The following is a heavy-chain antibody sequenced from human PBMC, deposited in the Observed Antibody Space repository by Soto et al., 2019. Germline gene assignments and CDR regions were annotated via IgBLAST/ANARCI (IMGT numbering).Heavy chain of an antibody. CDR2: INAGNGNT. CDR1: GYTFTSYA. D-gene: IGHD6-6*01. V-gene: IGHV1-3*01. J-gene: IGHJ4*02. CDR3: ARDASIAGHAMDNRPPDY. Sequence: GASVKVSCKASGYTFTSYAMHWVRQAPGQRLEWMGWINAGNGNTKYSQKFQGRVTITRDTSASTAYMELSSLRSEDTAVYYCARDASIAGHAMDNRPPDYWRQGTLVTVSS.